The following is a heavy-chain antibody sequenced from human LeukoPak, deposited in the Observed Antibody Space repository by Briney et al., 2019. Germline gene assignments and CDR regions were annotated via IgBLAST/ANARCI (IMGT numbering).Heavy chain of an antibody. Sequence: ASVKVSCKASGYTFTGYYMHWVRQAPGQGLEWMGWINPNSGGTNYAQKFQGRVTITADKSTSTAYMELSSLRSEDTAVYYCAIGIAVAGTGDYWGQGTLVTVSS. D-gene: IGHD6-19*01. CDR3: AIGIAVAGTGDY. CDR2: INPNSGGT. CDR1: GYTFTGYY. V-gene: IGHV1-2*02. J-gene: IGHJ4*02.